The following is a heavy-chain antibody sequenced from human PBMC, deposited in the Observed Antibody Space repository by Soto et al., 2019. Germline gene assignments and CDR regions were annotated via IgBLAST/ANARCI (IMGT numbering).Heavy chain of an antibody. J-gene: IGHJ6*02. Sequence: SETLSLTCAVSGGSISSSNWWSWVRQPPGKGLEWIGEIYHSGSTNYNPSLKSRVTISVDKSKNQFSLKLSSVTAADTAVYYCARGLGYSSSWYQNYYYYYGMDVWGQGTTVT. D-gene: IGHD6-13*01. CDR3: ARGLGYSSSWYQNYYYYYGMDV. V-gene: IGHV4-4*02. CDR1: GGSISSSNW. CDR2: IYHSGST.